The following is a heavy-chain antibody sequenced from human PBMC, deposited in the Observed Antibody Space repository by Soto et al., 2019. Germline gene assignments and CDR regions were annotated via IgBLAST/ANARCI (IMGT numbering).Heavy chain of an antibody. J-gene: IGHJ4*02. D-gene: IGHD3-3*01. V-gene: IGHV1-3*01. CDR1: GYTFTSYA. CDR2: INAGNGNT. CDR3: ARDHYDFWSGYYLVY. Sequence: GASVKVSCKASGYTFTSYAMHWVRQAPGQRLEWMGWINAGNGNTKYSQKFQGRVTITRDTSASTAYMELSSLRSEDTAVYYCARDHYDFWSGYYLVYWGQGTLVTVSS.